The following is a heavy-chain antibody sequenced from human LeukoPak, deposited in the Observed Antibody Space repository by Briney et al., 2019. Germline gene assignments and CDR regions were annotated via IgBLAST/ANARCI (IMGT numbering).Heavy chain of an antibody. D-gene: IGHD6-13*01. CDR3: ARGSPRGYSSSDDAFDI. CDR1: GFTFSSYW. Sequence: AGGSLRLSCAASGFTFSSYWMSWVRQAPGKGLEWVANIKKDGSEKYYVDSVKGRFTISRDNAKTSLYLQMNSLRAEDTAVYYCARGSPRGYSSSDDAFDIWGQGTMVTVSS. V-gene: IGHV3-7*01. CDR2: IKKDGSEK. J-gene: IGHJ3*02.